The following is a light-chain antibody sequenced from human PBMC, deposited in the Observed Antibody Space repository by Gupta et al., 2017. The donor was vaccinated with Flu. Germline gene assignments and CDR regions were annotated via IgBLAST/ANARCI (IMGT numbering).Light chain of an antibody. CDR1: NSKIGSNY. CDR3: AAWDDTLNAWV. V-gene: IGLV1-51*02. J-gene: IGLJ3*02. CDR2: QNH. Sequence: KVTITCSGSNSKIGSNYVSWYQQLPGTPPKLLIYQNHQRPSGIPDRFSASKFDTSATLPITGLQTGDEADYYCAAWDDTLNAWVFGGGTKLTVL.